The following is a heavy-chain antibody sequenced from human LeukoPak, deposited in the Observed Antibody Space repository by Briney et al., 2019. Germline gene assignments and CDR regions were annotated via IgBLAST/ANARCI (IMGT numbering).Heavy chain of an antibody. CDR3: ARDDGATSANAFDI. V-gene: IGHV1-2*02. CDR1: GYTFTAYY. J-gene: IGHJ3*02. D-gene: IGHD5-24*01. CDR2: LNPKSGAI. Sequence: ASVKVSCKASGYTFTAYYMHWVRQAPGQGLEWMGWLNPKSGAINYAQKLQGRVAMTWDTSISTAYMELSSLRSDDMAVYYCARDDGATSANAFDIWGQGTMVTVSS.